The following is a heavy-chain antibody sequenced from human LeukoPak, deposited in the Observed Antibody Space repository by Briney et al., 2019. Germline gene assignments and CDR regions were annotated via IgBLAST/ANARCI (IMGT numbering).Heavy chain of an antibody. CDR3: ARDRFHYYGSGSYLDY. CDR1: GYTFTGYY. CDR2: INPNSGGT. Sequence: GASVKVSCKASGYTFTGYYMHWVRQAPGQGLEWMGWINPNSGGTNYAQKFQGRVTMTRDTSISTAYMELSRLRSDDTAVYYCARDRFHYYGSGSYLDYWGQGTLVTVSS. J-gene: IGHJ4*02. V-gene: IGHV1-2*02. D-gene: IGHD3-10*01.